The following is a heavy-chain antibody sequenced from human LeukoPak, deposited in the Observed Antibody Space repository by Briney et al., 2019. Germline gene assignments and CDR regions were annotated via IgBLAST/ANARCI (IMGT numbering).Heavy chain of an antibody. CDR3: AKDLDILTGYYDY. Sequence: PGGSLRLSCAASGFTFSSYAMRWVRQAPGKGLGWVSAISGSGGSTYYADSVKGRFTISRDNSKNTLYLQMNSLRAEDTAVYYCAKDLDILTGYYDYWGQGTLVTVSS. CDR1: GFTFSSYA. V-gene: IGHV3-23*01. D-gene: IGHD3-9*01. J-gene: IGHJ4*02. CDR2: ISGSGGST.